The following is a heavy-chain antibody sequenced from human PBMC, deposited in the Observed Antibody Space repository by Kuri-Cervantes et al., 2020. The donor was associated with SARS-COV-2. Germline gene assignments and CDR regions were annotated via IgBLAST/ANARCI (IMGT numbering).Heavy chain of an antibody. V-gene: IGHV4-4*07. CDR1: GYSISTFY. CDR2: IYSSGAT. J-gene: IGHJ5*02. D-gene: IGHD4/OR15-4a*01. CDR3: ARDPNANHNNWFDP. Sequence: SETLSLTCSVLGYSISTFYWGWIRQSAGKGLEWIGRIYSSGATNYNPSLESRVTMSIDMSKNQFSLRPTSVTAADTAMYYCARDPNANHNNWFDPWGQGTLVTVSS.